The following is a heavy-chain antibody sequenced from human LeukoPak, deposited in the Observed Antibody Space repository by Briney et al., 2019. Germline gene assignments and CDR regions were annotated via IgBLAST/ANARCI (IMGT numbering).Heavy chain of an antibody. CDR1: GYSISSEYY. CDR2: IYHSGST. V-gene: IGHV4-38-2*01. CDR3: ARQNGFGEEFDY. Sequence: SETLSLXCAVSGYSISSEYYWGWIRQPPGKGLEWIGSIYHSGSTYYNPSLKSRVTMPVDTSKNQFSLKLTSVTAADTAVYYCARQNGFGEEFDYWGQGTLVTVSS. J-gene: IGHJ4*02. D-gene: IGHD3-3*01.